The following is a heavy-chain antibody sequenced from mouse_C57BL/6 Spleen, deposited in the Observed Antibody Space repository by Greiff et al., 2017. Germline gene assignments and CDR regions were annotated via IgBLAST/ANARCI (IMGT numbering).Heavy chain of an antibody. V-gene: IGHV1-26*01. CDR2: INPNNGGT. CDR1: GYTLTDYY. D-gene: IGHD1-1*01. CDR3: ARWYYGSSYYAMDY. J-gene: IGHJ4*01. Sequence: VQLQQSGPELVKPGASVKISCKASGYTLTDYYMNWVKQSHGKSLEWIGDINPNNGGTSYNQKFKGKATLTVDKSSSTAYMELRSLTSEDSAVYYCARWYYGSSYYAMDYWGQGTSVTVSS.